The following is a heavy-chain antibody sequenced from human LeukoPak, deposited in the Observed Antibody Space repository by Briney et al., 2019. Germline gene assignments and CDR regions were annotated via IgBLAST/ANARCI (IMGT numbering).Heavy chain of an antibody. CDR1: GFTFSSYE. CDR2: ISSSGSTM. CDR3: ARGGITLVPP. Sequence: PGGSLRLSCAASGFTFSSYEMNWVRQAPGKGLEWVSYISSSGSTMYYADSVKGRFTISRDNAKNSLYLQMNSLRAEDTAVYYCARGGITLVPPWGQGTLVTVSS. V-gene: IGHV3-48*03. D-gene: IGHD3-10*01. J-gene: IGHJ5*02.